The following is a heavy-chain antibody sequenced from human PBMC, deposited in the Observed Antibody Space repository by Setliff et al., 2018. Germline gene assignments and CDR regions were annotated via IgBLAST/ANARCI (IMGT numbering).Heavy chain of an antibody. CDR1: GGSITDENSW. D-gene: IGHD6-19*01. V-gene: IGHV4-61*02. CDR2: IYIRGGT. J-gene: IGHJ5*02. CDR3: AVDHVTSIAESGYRYTRIDP. Sequence: SETLSLTCTVSGGSITDENSWWAWIRQPAGKRPEWLGLIYIRGGTDYNPSLKSRVTISLDTSRNQFSLNLTSVTAADTAVYYCAVDHVTSIAESGYRYTRIDPWGQGIPVTVSS.